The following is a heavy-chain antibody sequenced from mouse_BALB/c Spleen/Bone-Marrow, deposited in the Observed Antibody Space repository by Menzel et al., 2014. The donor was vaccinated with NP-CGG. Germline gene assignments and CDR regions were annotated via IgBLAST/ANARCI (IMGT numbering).Heavy chain of an antibody. V-gene: IGHV1-26*01. CDR1: GYTFTDYY. Sequence: VQLKESGPELVKPGASVKMSCKASGYTFTDYYMKWVKQSHGKGLEWIGDINPNNGDTLYNQKFKGKATLTVDKSSSTAYMQLNSLTSEDSAVYYCARKSYYGSSYGYFDVWGAGTTVTVSS. CDR2: INPNNGDT. D-gene: IGHD1-1*01. J-gene: IGHJ1*01. CDR3: ARKSYYGSSYGYFDV.